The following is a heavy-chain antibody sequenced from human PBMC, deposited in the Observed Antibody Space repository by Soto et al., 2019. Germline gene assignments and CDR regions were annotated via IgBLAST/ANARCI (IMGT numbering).Heavy chain of an antibody. J-gene: IGHJ4*02. Sequence: QMQLVQSGAEVTKTGSSVTVSCQALGNTFSYRYLHWVRQAPGQALEWMGWIAPFSGDVHYAQKFQERVTLPRDRSINQAFMRMSSLRSEDTAIYFCASGGAGSGPFTWELPDHWGQGTLVTVSS. CDR1: GNTFSYRY. CDR3: ASGGAGSGPFTWELPDH. V-gene: IGHV1-45*02. D-gene: IGHD1-26*01. CDR2: IAPFSGDV.